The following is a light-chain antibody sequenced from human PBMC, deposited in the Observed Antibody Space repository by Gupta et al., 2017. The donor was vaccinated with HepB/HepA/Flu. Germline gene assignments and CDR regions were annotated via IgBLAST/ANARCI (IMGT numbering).Light chain of an antibody. CDR2: GAS. CDR1: QSVSSN. V-gene: IGKV3-15*01. Sequence: EIVMTQSLATLSVSPGERATLSCRASQSVSSNLAWYQQKPGQAPRLLIYGASTRATSIPARFSGSGSGTEFTLTISSLQSEDFAVYYCQQYNNWPPITFGPGTKVDIK. CDR3: QQYNNWPPIT. J-gene: IGKJ3*01.